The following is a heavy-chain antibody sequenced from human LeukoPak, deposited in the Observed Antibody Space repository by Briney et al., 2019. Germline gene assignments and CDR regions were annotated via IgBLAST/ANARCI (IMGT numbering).Heavy chain of an antibody. V-gene: IGHV1-18*01. CDR3: ARGSYYFGSGSYNYFDY. D-gene: IGHD3-10*01. Sequence: ASVKVSCKASGYTFTSYGVIWVRQAPGQGLEWMGWISAHNGDTNYPQKLQGRVTMTTATSASTAYMELRSLRSDDTAVYYCARGSYYFGSGSYNYFDYWGQGTLVTVSS. CDR2: ISAHNGDT. J-gene: IGHJ4*02. CDR1: GYTFTSYG.